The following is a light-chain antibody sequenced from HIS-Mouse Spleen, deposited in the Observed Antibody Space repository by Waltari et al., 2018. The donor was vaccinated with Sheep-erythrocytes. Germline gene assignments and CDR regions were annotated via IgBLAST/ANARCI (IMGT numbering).Light chain of an antibody. J-gene: IGLJ3*02. V-gene: IGLV2-23*01. Sequence: QSALTQPASVSGSPGQSITISCTGTSSDVGSYNLVSWYQQHPGNAPKLMSYEGSKRPSGVSNRFSGSKAGNTASLTISGLQAEDEADYYCCSYAGSSTPWVFGGGTKLTVL. CDR1: SSDVGSYNL. CDR3: CSYAGSSTPWV. CDR2: EGS.